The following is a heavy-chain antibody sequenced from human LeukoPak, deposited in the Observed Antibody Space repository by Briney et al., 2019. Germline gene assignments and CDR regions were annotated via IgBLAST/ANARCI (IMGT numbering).Heavy chain of an antibody. CDR2: INRDGSKN. V-gene: IGHV3-7*03. CDR1: EFTFGSYW. D-gene: IGHD2-21*02. J-gene: IGHJ3*01. Sequence: GGSLRLSCAASEFTFGSYWMTWVRQAPGKGLEWVANINRDGSKNHFVDSVKGRFTTSRDNAKNFLYLQMNSLRAEDTAAYFCARDSSPYCGDDCYFDAFDLWGQGTMVTVSS. CDR3: ARDSSPYCGDDCYFDAFDL.